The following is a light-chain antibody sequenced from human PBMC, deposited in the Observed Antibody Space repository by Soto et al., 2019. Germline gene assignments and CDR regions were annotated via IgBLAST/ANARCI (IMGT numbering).Light chain of an antibody. Sequence: QSVLTQPPSASGTPGQRVTISCSGSSSNIGSNYVYWYQQLPGTAPKLLIYSNNQRPSGVPDRFSGSKSGTSASLAISGLRSEDEADYYCAAWDDSLIGVVFGGGTQHTVL. CDR1: SSNIGSNY. V-gene: IGLV1-47*02. CDR3: AAWDDSLIGVV. J-gene: IGLJ2*01. CDR2: SNN.